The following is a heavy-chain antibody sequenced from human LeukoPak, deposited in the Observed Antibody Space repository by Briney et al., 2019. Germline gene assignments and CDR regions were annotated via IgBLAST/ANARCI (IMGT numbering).Heavy chain of an antibody. CDR1: GFTFSSYW. J-gene: IGHJ4*02. V-gene: IGHV3-7*01. CDR3: ARDCCGQWYFFDS. Sequence: GGSLRLSCAASGFTFSSYWMTWVRQAPGKGLEWVANIKQDGSQKYYVDSVKGRFTISRDNAKSSLYLQMASLRAEDTAVYYCARDCCGQWYFFDSWGQGTLVIVSS. D-gene: IGHD6-19*01. CDR2: IKQDGSQK.